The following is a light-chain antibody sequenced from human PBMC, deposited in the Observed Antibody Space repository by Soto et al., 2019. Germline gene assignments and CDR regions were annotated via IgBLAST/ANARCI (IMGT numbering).Light chain of an antibody. CDR1: QSVSSS. J-gene: IGKJ4*01. CDR3: QQYNNWPPLT. V-gene: IGKV3-15*01. Sequence: EIVITQSPATLSVSPGDRATLSCRASQSVSSSLAWYQQIPGQAPRLLIYDASTRATGIPARFGGSGSGTEVTPTISSLQTEDVAVYYCQQYNNWPPLTLGGGTKVELK. CDR2: DAS.